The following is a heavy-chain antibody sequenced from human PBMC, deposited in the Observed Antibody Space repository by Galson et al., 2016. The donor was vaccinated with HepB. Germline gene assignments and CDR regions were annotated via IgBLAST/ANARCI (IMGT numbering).Heavy chain of an antibody. CDR3: AKRLWTESRGWSFDL. Sequence: SLRLSCAASGFTFSNYAMTWVRQAPGKGLEWVSAISGSAGGTYYTDSVKGRVTISRDNSKNTLYLQMRSLRADDTAVYYCAKRLWTESRGWSFDLLGRGTLVIVSS. CDR2: ISGSAGGT. CDR1: GFTFSNYA. D-gene: IGHD3/OR15-3a*01. J-gene: IGHJ2*01. V-gene: IGHV3-23*01.